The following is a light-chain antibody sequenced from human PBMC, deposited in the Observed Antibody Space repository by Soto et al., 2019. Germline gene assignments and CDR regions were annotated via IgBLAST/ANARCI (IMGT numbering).Light chain of an antibody. J-gene: IGKJ5*01. CDR3: QQSYSTPIS. CDR1: QSISSH. Sequence: IRMTQSPSFLPASVGDTVTITCRASQSISSHLNWYQQKPGKAPNLLMYTASNLQSGVPSRFSGSGSGTNFTLTISSLQPEDFATYYCQQSYSTPISFGQGTRLEIK. CDR2: TAS. V-gene: IGKV1-39*01.